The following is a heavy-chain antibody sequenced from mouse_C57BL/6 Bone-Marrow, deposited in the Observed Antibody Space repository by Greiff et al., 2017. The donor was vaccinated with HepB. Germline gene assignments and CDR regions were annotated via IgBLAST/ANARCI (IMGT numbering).Heavy chain of an antibody. J-gene: IGHJ2*01. CDR2: ISDGGSYT. CDR3: AREGNFDY. V-gene: IGHV5-4*01. CDR1: GFTFSSYA. Sequence: EVQRVESGGGLVKPGGSLKLSCAASGFTFSSYAMSWVRQTPEKRLEWVATISDGGSYTYYPDNVKGRFTISRDNAKNNLYLQMSHLKSEDTAMYYCAREGNFDYWGKGTTLTVSS.